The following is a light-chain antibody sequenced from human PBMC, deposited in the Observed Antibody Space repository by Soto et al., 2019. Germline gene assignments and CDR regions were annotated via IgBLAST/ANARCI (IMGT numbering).Light chain of an antibody. CDR2: FAS. CDR1: QSVSSN. CDR3: HPYNNWPLT. J-gene: IGKJ3*01. Sequence: EIVMTQSPATLSVSPGERATLSCRASQSVSSNLAWYQQKPGQAPRLLLYFASTRATAIPARFNGSRSGTEFTLTISTLQSEDFAIYYCHPYNNWPLTFGTGTKVDIK. V-gene: IGKV3-15*01.